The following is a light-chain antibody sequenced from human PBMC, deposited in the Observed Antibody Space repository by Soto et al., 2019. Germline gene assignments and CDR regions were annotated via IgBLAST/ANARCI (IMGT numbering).Light chain of an antibody. Sequence: EIVLTQSPATRSLSPLEIATLSFMASQNVRNYLAWYQHKPGQAPRLLIYGASTRATGIPDRFSGSGSGTDFTLTISRLEPEDSAVYYCQQYGSSPTWTFGQGTKVDIK. CDR1: QNVRNY. CDR3: QQYGSSPTWT. J-gene: IGKJ1*01. CDR2: GAS. V-gene: IGKV3-20*01.